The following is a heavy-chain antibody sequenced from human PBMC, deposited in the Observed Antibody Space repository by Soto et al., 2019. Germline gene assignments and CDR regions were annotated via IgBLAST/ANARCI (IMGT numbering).Heavy chain of an antibody. D-gene: IGHD5-12*01. CDR3: ARYSEKYSGYDLGIEY. V-gene: IGHV3-48*03. CDR2: ISSSGKTI. J-gene: IGHJ4*02. Sequence: PGGSLRLSCAASGFTFTNYEMNWVRQAPGKGLEWISYISSSGKTISYADSVKGRFTISRDNAKNSLYLQMNSLRAEDTAVYYCARYSEKYSGYDLGIEYGGQGTLGNV. CDR1: GFTFTNYE.